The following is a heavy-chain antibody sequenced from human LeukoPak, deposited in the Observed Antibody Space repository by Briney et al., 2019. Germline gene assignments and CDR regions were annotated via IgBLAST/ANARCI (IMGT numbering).Heavy chain of an antibody. Sequence: ASVKVSCKASGYTFTSYYMHWVRQAPGQGLEWMGIINPSGGSTSYAQKFQGRVTMTRDTSTSTVYMELSSLRSEDTAVYYCARDLSPGYCSGGSCYDMTDWGQGTLVTVSS. V-gene: IGHV1-46*01. CDR3: ARDLSPGYCSGGSCYDMTD. J-gene: IGHJ4*02. D-gene: IGHD2-15*01. CDR2: INPSGGST. CDR1: GYTFTSYY.